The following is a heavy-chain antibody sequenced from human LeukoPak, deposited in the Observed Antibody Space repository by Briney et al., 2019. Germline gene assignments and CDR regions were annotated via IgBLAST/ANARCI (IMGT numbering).Heavy chain of an antibody. J-gene: IGHJ4*02. CDR3: ARVGPNRDYYFDY. V-gene: IGHV4-59*01. Sequence: PSETLSLTCTVSGGSISSYYWSWIRQPPGKGLEWIGYIYYSGSTNYNPSLKSRVSISLDTSKNQFSLKLSSVTAADTAVYYCARVGPNRDYYFDYWGQGTLVTVSS. D-gene: IGHD2/OR15-2a*01. CDR2: IYYSGST. CDR1: GGSISSYY.